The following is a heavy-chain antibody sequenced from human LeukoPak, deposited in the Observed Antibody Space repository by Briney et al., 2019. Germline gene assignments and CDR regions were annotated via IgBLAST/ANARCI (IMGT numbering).Heavy chain of an antibody. J-gene: IGHJ4*02. Sequence: PGGSLRLSCAASGFTFSNYAMSWVRQAPGKGLEWVSGISGTGTSTYYEESVKGRFTVSRDNSKNTLYLQMNSLRAEDTAVYYCAKAVQWLAQYFDYWGQGTLVTISS. CDR2: ISGTGTST. CDR1: GFTFSNYA. CDR3: AKAVQWLAQYFDY. V-gene: IGHV3-23*01. D-gene: IGHD6-19*01.